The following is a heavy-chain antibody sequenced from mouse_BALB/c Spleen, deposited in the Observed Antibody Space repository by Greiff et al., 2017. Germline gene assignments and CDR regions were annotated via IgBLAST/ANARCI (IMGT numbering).Heavy chain of an antibody. CDR2: ISSGGSYT. CDR1: GFTFSSYG. D-gene: IGHD4-1*01. CDR3: ARLVTGTRYFDY. J-gene: IGHJ2*01. Sequence: EVKLMESGGDLVKPGGSLKLSCAASGFTFSSYGMSWVRQTPDKRLEWVATISSGGSYTYYPDSVKGRFTISRDNAKNTLYLQMSSLKSEDTAMYYCARLVTGTRYFDYWGQGTTLTVSS. V-gene: IGHV5-6*01.